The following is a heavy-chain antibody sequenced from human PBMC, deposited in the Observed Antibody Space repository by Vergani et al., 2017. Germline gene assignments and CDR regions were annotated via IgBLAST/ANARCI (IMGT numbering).Heavy chain of an antibody. D-gene: IGHD1-7*01. V-gene: IGHV3-30*02. CDR3: VKGKGTFEN. J-gene: IGHJ4*02. CDR2: IRYDGSRR. Sequence: VQLLQSGGGLVQPGGSLRLSCAASGFTFSNYAMSWVRQAPGKGLEWVAFIRYDGSRRDYGESVKGRFTISRDNSKNMVYIQMNSLRPEDTAVYYCVKGKGTFENWGQGTLVTVSS. CDR1: GFTFSNYA.